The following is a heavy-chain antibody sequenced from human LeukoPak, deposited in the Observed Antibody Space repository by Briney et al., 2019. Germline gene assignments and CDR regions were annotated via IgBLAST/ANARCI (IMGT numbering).Heavy chain of an antibody. V-gene: IGHV1-46*01. CDR1: GYTFTSYY. D-gene: IGHD3-16*02. CDR3: ARDFMITFGGLIDPSPFDY. J-gene: IGHJ4*02. Sequence: ASVKVSCKASGYTFTSYYMHWVRQAPGQGLEWMGIINPSGGSTSYAQKFQGRVTMTRDTSTSTVYMELSSLRSDDTAVYYCARDFMITFGGLIDPSPFDYWGQGTLVTVSS. CDR2: INPSGGST.